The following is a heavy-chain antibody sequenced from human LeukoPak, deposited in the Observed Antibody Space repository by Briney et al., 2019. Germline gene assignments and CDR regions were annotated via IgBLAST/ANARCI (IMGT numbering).Heavy chain of an antibody. Sequence: GASVKVSCKAPGYTFTSYGISWVRQAPGQGLEWMGWISAYNGNTNYAQKLQGRVTMTTDTSTSTAYMELRSLRSDDTAVYYCARVYYYDSSGYLDAFDIWGQGTMVTVSS. V-gene: IGHV1-18*01. CDR3: ARVYYYDSSGYLDAFDI. CDR2: ISAYNGNT. CDR1: GYTFTSYG. D-gene: IGHD3-22*01. J-gene: IGHJ3*02.